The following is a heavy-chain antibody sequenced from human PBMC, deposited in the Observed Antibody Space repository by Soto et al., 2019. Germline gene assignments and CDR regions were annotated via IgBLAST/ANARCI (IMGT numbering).Heavy chain of an antibody. CDR1: GYTFTSYD. CDR3: ARGGVYISGSSASGFDC. CDR2: MNPNSGNT. D-gene: IGHD5-12*01. V-gene: IGHV1-8*01. Sequence: GASVKVSCKASGYTFTSYDINWVRQATGQGLEWMGWMNPNSGNTGYAQKFQGRVTMTRNTSISTAYMELRSLRSEDTAVYYCARGGVYISGSSASGFDCWGQGTLVTVSS. J-gene: IGHJ4*02.